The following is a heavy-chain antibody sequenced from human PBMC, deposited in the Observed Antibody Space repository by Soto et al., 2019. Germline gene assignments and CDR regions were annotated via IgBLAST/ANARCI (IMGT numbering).Heavy chain of an antibody. D-gene: IGHD2-2*01. CDR3: AKDLNLGYCSSTSCPNWFDP. J-gene: IGHJ5*02. CDR2: ISYDGSNK. Sequence: VGSLRLSCAASGFTFSSYGMHWVRQAPGKGLEWVAVISYDGSNKYYADSVKGRFTISRDNSKNTLYLQMNSLRAEDTAVYYCAKDLNLGYCSSTSCPNWFDPWGQGTLVTVSS. CDR1: GFTFSSYG. V-gene: IGHV3-30*18.